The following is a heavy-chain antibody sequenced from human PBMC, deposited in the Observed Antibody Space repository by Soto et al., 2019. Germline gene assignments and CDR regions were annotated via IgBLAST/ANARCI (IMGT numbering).Heavy chain of an antibody. V-gene: IGHV1-69*02. CDR2: IIPILGIA. Sequence: QVQLVQSGAEVKKPGSSVKVSCKASGGTFSSYTISWVRQAPGQGLEWMGRIIPILGIANYAQKFQGRVTITADKSTSTAYMELSSLRSEDTAVYYCAEIANYERNAFDIWGQGTMVTVSS. CDR1: GGTFSSYT. J-gene: IGHJ3*02. CDR3: AEIANYERNAFDI. D-gene: IGHD3-22*01.